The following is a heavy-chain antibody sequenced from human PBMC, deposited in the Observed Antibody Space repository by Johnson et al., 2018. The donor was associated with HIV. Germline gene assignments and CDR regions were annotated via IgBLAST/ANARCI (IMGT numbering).Heavy chain of an antibody. D-gene: IGHD2-21*01. CDR3: TTFYCGGDCYAFDI. Sequence: VQLVESGGGLVKPGGSLRLSCAASGFTFSNAWMSWVRQAPGKGLEWVGRIKSKTDGGTTDYAAPVNGRFTISRDDSKNTLYLQMNSLKTEDTAVYYCTTFYCGGDCYAFDIWGQGTMVTVSP. J-gene: IGHJ3*02. V-gene: IGHV3-15*01. CDR1: GFTFSNAW. CDR2: IKSKTDGGTT.